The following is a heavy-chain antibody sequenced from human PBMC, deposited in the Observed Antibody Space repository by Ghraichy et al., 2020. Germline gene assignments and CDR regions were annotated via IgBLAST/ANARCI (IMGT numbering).Heavy chain of an antibody. V-gene: IGHV4-39*01. Sequence: SETLSLTCTVSGGSISSSSYYWGWIRQPPGKGLEWIGSIYYSGSTYYNPSLKSRVTISVDTSKNQFSLKLSSVTAADTAVYYCARPFYEGSGSYYNRNWFDPWGQGTLVTVSS. D-gene: IGHD3-10*01. CDR3: ARPFYEGSGSYYNRNWFDP. CDR2: IYYSGST. CDR1: GGSISSSSYY. J-gene: IGHJ5*02.